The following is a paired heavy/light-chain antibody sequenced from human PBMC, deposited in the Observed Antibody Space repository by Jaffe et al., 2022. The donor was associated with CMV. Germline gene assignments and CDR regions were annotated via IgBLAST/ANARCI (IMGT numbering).Light chain of an antibody. Sequence: DIQMTQSPSSLSASVGDRVTITCRASQGISNSLAWYQQKPGKAPKLLLYAASRLESGVPSRFSGSGSGTDYTLTISSLQPEDFATYYCQQYYSTPPWTFGQGTKVEIK. V-gene: IGKV1-NL1*01. CDR3: QQYYSTPPWT. CDR1: QGISNS. J-gene: IGKJ1*01. CDR2: AAS.
Heavy chain of an antibody. J-gene: IGHJ5*02. Sequence: EVQLVQSGAEVKKPGESLRISCKGSGYSFTSYWISWVRQMPGKGLEWMGRIDPSDSYTNYSPSFQGHVTISADKSISTAYLQWSSLKASDTAMYYCAREGSGHCSSTSCYTGNWFDPWGQGTLVTVSS. CDR1: GYSFTSYW. D-gene: IGHD2-2*01. CDR2: IDPSDSYT. CDR3: AREGSGHCSSTSCYTGNWFDP. V-gene: IGHV5-10-1*03.